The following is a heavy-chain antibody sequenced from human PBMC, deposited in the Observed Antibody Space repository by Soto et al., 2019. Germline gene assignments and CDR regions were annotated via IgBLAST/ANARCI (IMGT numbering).Heavy chain of an antibody. CDR1: GYFFSSDYF. V-gene: IGHV4-38-2*01. D-gene: IGHD6-13*01. J-gene: IGHJ4*02. CDR2: IYQSGST. CDR3: ARAAYGSSTLFDY. Sequence: SETLSLTCAVSGYFFSSDYFWGWIRQPPGKGLEWIGCIYQSGSTYYTPSLKSRVSTSVDTSKNQFSLKLSSVTASDTAVYYCARAAYGSSTLFDYWGRGALVTVSS.